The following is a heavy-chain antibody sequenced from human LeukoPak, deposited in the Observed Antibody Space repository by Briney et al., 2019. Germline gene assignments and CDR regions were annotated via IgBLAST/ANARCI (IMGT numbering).Heavy chain of an antibody. J-gene: IGHJ6*03. V-gene: IGHV5-51*01. D-gene: IGHD5-12*01. CDR3: ARLSRERGYSGYDDYYYYYYMDV. Sequence: ESLKISCKGSGYSFTSYWIGWVRQMPGKGLEWMGIIYPGDSDTRYSPSFQGQVTISADKSISTAYLQWSSLKASDTAMYYCARLSRERGYSGYDDYYYYYYMDVWGKGTTVTVSS. CDR2: IYPGDSDT. CDR1: GYSFTSYW.